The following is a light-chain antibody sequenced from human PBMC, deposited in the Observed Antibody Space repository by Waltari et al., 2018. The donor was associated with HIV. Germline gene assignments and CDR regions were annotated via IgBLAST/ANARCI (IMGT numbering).Light chain of an antibody. J-gene: IGLJ2*01. Sequence: QSVLTQPPSASGTPGQRVTISCSGSSSNIGSNYVYWYQQLPGTAPKFLIDRNNQRPSGVPDRFSCSKSGTSASLAISGLRSEDEADYYCAAWDDSLSVVFGGGTKLTVL. CDR1: SSNIGSNY. V-gene: IGLV1-47*01. CDR2: RNN. CDR3: AAWDDSLSVV.